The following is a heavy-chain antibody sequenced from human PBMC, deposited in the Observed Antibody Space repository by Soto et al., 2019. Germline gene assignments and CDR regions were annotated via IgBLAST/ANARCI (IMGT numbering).Heavy chain of an antibody. Sequence: PGGSLRLSCAASGFTFSSYWMSWVRQAPGRGLGWVADIRQDGGEKYYVDSVKGRFTISRDNAKNSLYLQMNSLRAEDTAVYYCAREGVVTGTAVGDYYYYYGMDVWGQGTTVTVSS. CDR2: IRQDGGEK. CDR3: AREGVVTGTAVGDYYYYYGMDV. D-gene: IGHD1-7*01. J-gene: IGHJ6*02. V-gene: IGHV3-7*01. CDR1: GFTFSSYW.